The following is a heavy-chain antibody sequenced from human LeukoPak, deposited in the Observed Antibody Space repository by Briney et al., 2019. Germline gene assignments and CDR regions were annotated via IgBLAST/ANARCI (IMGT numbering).Heavy chain of an antibody. Sequence: SVKVSCKASGYTFTSYGISWVRQAPGQGLEWMGGIIPIFGTANYAQKFQGRVTITADESTSTAYMELSSLRSEDTAVYYCASRYDFWSGYPNNWFDPWGQGTLVTVSS. V-gene: IGHV1-69*13. CDR3: ASRYDFWSGYPNNWFDP. CDR1: GYTFTSYG. J-gene: IGHJ5*02. CDR2: IIPIFGTA. D-gene: IGHD3-3*01.